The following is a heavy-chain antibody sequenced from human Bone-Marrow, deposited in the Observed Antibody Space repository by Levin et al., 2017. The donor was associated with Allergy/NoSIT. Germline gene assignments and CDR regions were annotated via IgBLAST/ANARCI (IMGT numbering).Heavy chain of an antibody. CDR2: ISYDGSNK. Sequence: GESLKISCAASGFTFSSYGMHWVRQAPGKGLEWVAVISYDGSNKYYADSVKGRFTISRDNSKTTLYLQMNSLRAEDTAVYYCAKDLMGIVDYWGQGTLVTVSS. CDR1: GFTFSSYG. D-gene: IGHD2-21*01. V-gene: IGHV3-30*18. J-gene: IGHJ4*02. CDR3: AKDLMGIVDY.